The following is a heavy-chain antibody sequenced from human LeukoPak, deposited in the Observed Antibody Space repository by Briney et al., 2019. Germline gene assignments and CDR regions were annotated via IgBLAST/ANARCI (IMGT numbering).Heavy chain of an antibody. J-gene: IGHJ4*02. Sequence: GGSLRLSCAASGFTFSSYSMNWVRQAPGKGLEWVSSISSSSSYTNYADSVKGRFTISRDNAKNSLYLQMNSLRAEDTAVYYCARVYTEVAGTYYYFDYWGQGTLVTVSS. D-gene: IGHD6-19*01. CDR3: ARVYTEVAGTYYYFDY. V-gene: IGHV3-21*01. CDR2: ISSSSSYT. CDR1: GFTFSSYS.